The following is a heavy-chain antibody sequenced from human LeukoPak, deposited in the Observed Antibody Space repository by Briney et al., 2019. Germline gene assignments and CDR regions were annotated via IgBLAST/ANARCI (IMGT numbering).Heavy chain of an antibody. CDR1: GYTFTSYY. CDR3: ARWERGHFDY. V-gene: IGHV1-18*04. D-gene: IGHD1-1*01. Sequence: GASVKVSCKASGYTFTSYYMHWVRQAPGQGLEWMGWISAYNGNTNYAQKLQGRVTMTTDTSTSTAYMELRSLRSDDTAVYYCARWERGHFDYWGQGTLVTVSS. CDR2: ISAYNGNT. J-gene: IGHJ4*02.